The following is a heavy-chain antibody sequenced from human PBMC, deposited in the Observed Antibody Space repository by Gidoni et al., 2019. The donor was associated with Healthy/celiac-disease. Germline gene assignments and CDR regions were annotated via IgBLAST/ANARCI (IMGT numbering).Heavy chain of an antibody. CDR2: INHSGST. CDR3: ARTRKQQRPFDP. Sequence: QVQLQQWGAGLLKPSETLSLTCAVYGGSFSGYYWSWIRQPPGKGLEWIGEINHSGSTNYNPSLNSRVTISVDTSKNQFSLKLSSVTAADTAVYYCARTRKQQRPFDPWGQGTLVTVSS. V-gene: IGHV4-34*01. J-gene: IGHJ5*02. CDR1: GGSFSGYY. D-gene: IGHD6-13*01.